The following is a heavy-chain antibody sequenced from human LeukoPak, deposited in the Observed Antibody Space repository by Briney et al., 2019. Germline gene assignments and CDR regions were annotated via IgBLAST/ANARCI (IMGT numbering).Heavy chain of an antibody. CDR2: ISGSGGST. Sequence: EAGGSLRLSCAASGFTFSSYAMSWVRQAPGKGLEWVSAISGSGGSTYYADSVKGRFTISRDNAKNSLYLQMNSLRAEDTAVYYCARIAVAGTWNWFDPWGQGTLVTVSS. D-gene: IGHD6-19*01. CDR3: ARIAVAGTWNWFDP. V-gene: IGHV3-23*01. J-gene: IGHJ5*02. CDR1: GFTFSSYA.